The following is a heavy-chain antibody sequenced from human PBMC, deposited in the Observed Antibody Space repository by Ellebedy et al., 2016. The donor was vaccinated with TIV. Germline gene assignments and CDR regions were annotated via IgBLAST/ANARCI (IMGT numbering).Heavy chain of an antibody. J-gene: IGHJ4*02. CDR3: ARGGGCSGGTCYYPDV. V-gene: IGHV3-48*01. Sequence: PGGSLRLSCAASGFTFSSYTMNWVRQAPGKGLEWVSYISNSAIYYAGSVKGRFTISRDNAKNSLYLQLSSLRAEDTAVYYCARGGGCSGGTCYYPDVWGQGTLVTVSS. CDR1: GFTFSSYT. CDR2: ISNSAI. D-gene: IGHD2-15*01.